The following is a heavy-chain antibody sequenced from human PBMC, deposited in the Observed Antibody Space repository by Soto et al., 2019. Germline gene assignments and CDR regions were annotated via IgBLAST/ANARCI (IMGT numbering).Heavy chain of an antibody. J-gene: IGHJ6*02. V-gene: IGHV3-23*01. CDR1: GFTFSKFV. Sequence: GGSLRLSCAASGFTFSKFVMRWVRQTPGKGLEWVSTITETGGDTYYTDSVKGRFTISRDNSKNTLYLQMTSLRAEDTALYYCTKASPDRHHMDVWGQGTTVTVSS. CDR2: ITETGGDT. CDR3: TKASPDRHHMDV.